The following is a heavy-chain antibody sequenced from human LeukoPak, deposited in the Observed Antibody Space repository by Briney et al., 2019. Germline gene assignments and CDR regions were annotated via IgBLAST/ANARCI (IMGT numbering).Heavy chain of an antibody. Sequence: GGSLRLSCEASGFTSNGFMFDDFGMSWFRQGPGKGLEWVSGIDWRGANTGYADSVKSRFTISRDNGKNFLYLQMNSLRDEDTALYYCARDVAATTVAAGAFDPWGQGTLVIVTS. J-gene: IGHJ5*02. V-gene: IGHV3-20*04. CDR3: ARDVAATTVAAGAFDP. D-gene: IGHD2-15*01. CDR2: IDWRGANT. CDR1: GFTSNGFMFDDFG.